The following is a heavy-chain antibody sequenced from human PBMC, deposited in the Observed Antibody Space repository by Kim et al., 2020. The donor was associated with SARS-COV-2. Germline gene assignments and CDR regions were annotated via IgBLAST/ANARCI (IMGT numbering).Heavy chain of an antibody. CDR3: ARVGRITMIVVVTPPHLDV. CDR2: ISSSGSTI. J-gene: IGHJ6*04. D-gene: IGHD3-22*01. CDR1: GFTFSDYY. V-gene: IGHV3-11*01. Sequence: GGSLRLSCAASGFTFSDYYMSWIRQAPGKGLEWVSYISSSGSTIYYADSVKGRFTISRDNAKNSLYLQMNSLRAEDTAVYYCARVGRITMIVVVTPPHLDVWGKGTTVTVSS.